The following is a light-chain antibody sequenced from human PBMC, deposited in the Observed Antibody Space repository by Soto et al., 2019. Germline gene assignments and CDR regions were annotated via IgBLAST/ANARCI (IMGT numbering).Light chain of an antibody. CDR1: LSDVGDYNY. V-gene: IGLV2-14*03. J-gene: IGLJ2*01. CDR2: EVN. CDR3: SSYTRSSTLVV. Sequence: QSALTQPASVSGSPGQSITISCTGILSDVGDYNYVSWYQQHPGKAPKLMIYEVNNRPSGVSNRFSGSKSGNTASLTISGLQADDEANYYCSSYTRSSTLVVFGGGTKLIVL.